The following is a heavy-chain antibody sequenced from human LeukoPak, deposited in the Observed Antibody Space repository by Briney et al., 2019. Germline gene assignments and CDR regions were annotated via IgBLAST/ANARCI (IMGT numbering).Heavy chain of an antibody. CDR3: AKDVGRFYYYDSSGYYADAFDI. D-gene: IGHD3-22*01. CDR1: GFTFSSYA. Sequence: PGGSLRLSCAASGFTFSSYAMHWVRQAPGKGLEWVAVISYDGSNKYYADSVKGRFTISRDNSKNTLYLQMNSLRAEDTAVYYCAKDVGRFYYYDSSGYYADAFDIWGQGTMVTVSS. CDR2: ISYDGSNK. J-gene: IGHJ3*02. V-gene: IGHV3-30*04.